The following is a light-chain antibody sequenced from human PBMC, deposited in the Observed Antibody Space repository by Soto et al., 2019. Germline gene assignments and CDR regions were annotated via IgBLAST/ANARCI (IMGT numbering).Light chain of an antibody. CDR3: QQRSNWPPTWT. J-gene: IGKJ1*01. Sequence: EIVLTQSPATLSLSPWERATLSCRASQSVSSSLAWYQQKPGQAPRLLIYDASNRATGIPARFSGSGSGTDFTLTISSLEPEDFAVYYCQQRSNWPPTWTFGQGTKVDIK. CDR1: QSVSSS. V-gene: IGKV3-11*01. CDR2: DAS.